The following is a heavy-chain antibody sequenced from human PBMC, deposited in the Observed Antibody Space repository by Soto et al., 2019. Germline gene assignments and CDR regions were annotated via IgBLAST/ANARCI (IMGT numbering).Heavy chain of an antibody. J-gene: IGHJ4*02. CDR3: VRDVIGHDIDETIGYHFDH. CDR1: GYSFTNFH. CDR2: IDPSGGIT. Sequence: QVQLSQFGAEVKKPGASVKVSCKASGYSFTNFHIHWVRQAPGQGLEWMGMIDPSGGITRDAQRIQGRITMTRDASTTIVYTESRSLTSEDTAVYYCVRDVIGHDIDETIGYHFDHWGQGPLVTVSS. V-gene: IGHV1-46*01. D-gene: IGHD3-22*01.